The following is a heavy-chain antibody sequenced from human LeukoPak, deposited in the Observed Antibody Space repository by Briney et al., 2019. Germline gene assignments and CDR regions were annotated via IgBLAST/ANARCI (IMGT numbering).Heavy chain of an antibody. Sequence: SETLSLTCAVYGGSFSGYYGSWIRQPPGKGLEWIGEINHSGSTNYNPSLKSRVTISVDTSKNQFSLKLRSVTAADTAVYYCARGGRDGYNTWGQGTLVTVSS. CDR1: GGSFSGYY. V-gene: IGHV4-34*01. CDR2: INHSGST. CDR3: ARGGRDGYNT. D-gene: IGHD5-24*01. J-gene: IGHJ5*02.